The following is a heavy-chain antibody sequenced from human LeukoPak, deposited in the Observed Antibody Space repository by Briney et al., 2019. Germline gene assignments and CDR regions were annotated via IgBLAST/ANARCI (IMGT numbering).Heavy chain of an antibody. CDR3: ARSHYYGSGTWNYYYGMDV. V-gene: IGHV3-21*01. J-gene: IGHJ6*02. CDR2: IGSTSSYI. CDR1: GFTFSSSS. D-gene: IGHD3-10*01. Sequence: PGGSLRLSCAASGFTFSSSSMNWVRQAPGKGLEWVSSIGSTSSYIYSADSVKGRFTISRDNAKNSLYLQMNSLRAEDTAVYYCARSHYYGSGTWNYYYGMDVWGQGTTVTVSS.